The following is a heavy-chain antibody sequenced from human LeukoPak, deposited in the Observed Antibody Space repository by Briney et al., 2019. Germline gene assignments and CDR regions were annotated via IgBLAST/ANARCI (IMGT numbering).Heavy chain of an antibody. CDR3: ARDQLRHDY. CDR1: GGSISSYY. D-gene: IGHD2-2*01. V-gene: IGHV4-59*01. CDR2: IYYSGST. Sequence: SETLSLTCTVSGGSISSYYWSWIRQPPGKGLEWIGYIYYSGSTNYNPSLKSRVTISVDTSKNQFSLKLSSVTAADTAVYYCARDQLRHDYWGQGTLVTVSS. J-gene: IGHJ4*02.